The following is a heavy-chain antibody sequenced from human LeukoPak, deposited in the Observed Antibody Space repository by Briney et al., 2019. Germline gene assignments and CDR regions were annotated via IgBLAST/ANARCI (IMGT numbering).Heavy chain of an antibody. D-gene: IGHD2-2*01. CDR1: GGSISSYY. J-gene: IGHJ4*02. CDR2: IYYGGST. CDR3: ARGGVLADDY. Sequence: SETLSLTCTVSGGSISSYYWSWIRQPPGKGLEWIGYIYYGGSTNYNPSLKSRVTISVDTSKNQFSLKLSSVTAADTAVYYCARGGVLADDYWGQGTLVTVSS. V-gene: IGHV4-59*01.